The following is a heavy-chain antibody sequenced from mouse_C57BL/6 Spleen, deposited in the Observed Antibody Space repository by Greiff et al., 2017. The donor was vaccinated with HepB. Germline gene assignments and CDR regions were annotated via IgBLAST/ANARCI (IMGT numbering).Heavy chain of an antibody. Sequence: EVELQQSGPGLVKPSQSLSLTCTVTGYSITSGYGWNWIRQFPGNKLEWMGYISYSGSTNYNPSLKSRISITRDTSKNQFFLQLNSVTTEDTATYYCARTARIKYWGQGTTLTVSS. CDR1: GYSITSGYG. J-gene: IGHJ2*01. CDR3: ARTARIKY. V-gene: IGHV3-2*02. D-gene: IGHD1-2*01. CDR2: ISYSGST.